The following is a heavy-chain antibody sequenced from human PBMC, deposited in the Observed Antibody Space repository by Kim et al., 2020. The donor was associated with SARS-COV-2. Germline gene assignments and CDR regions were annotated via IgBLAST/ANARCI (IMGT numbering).Heavy chain of an antibody. J-gene: IGHJ3*01. D-gene: IGHD3-3*01. CDR2: YNGNT. CDR3: ARDWSGF. Sequence: YNGNTNYARRLQGRVTMTTDTSTSTAYMELRSLRSDDTAVYYCARDWSGFWGQGTMVTVSS. V-gene: IGHV1-18*01.